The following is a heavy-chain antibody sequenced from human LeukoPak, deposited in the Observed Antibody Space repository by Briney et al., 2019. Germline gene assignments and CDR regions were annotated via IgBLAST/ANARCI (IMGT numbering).Heavy chain of an antibody. CDR2: IKQDGSEK. D-gene: IGHD2-15*01. CDR1: GFTFSSYW. CDR3: ARLYCSGGSCYPGQFDY. V-gene: IGHV3-7*01. J-gene: IGHJ4*02. Sequence: GGSLRLSCAASGFTFSSYWMSWVRQAPGKGLEWVAHIKQDGSEKYYVDSVKGRFTISRDNAKSSLYLQMNSLRAEDTAVYYCARLYCSGGSCYPGQFDYWGQGTLVTVSS.